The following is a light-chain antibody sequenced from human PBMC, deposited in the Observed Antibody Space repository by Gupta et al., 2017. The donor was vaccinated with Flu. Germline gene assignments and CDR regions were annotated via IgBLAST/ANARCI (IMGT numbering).Light chain of an antibody. Sequence: DIQMTQSPSSLSASVGDRVTITCRASQSIGTFLNWYQQNPGKAPEVVIYSVSNLQSGVPSRFSGSGSGTDFTLSISNLQPEYFATYSCQQGYSTPYTFGQGTKLEIK. CDR1: QSIGTF. J-gene: IGKJ2*01. CDR3: QQGYSTPYT. CDR2: SVS. V-gene: IGKV1-39*01.